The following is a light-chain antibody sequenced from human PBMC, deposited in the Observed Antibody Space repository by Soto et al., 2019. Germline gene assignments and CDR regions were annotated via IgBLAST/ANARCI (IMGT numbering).Light chain of an antibody. CDR3: QSYDSSLSGLYV. V-gene: IGLV1-40*01. CDR1: SSNIGAGYD. Sequence: QSVLTQPPSVSGAPGQRITISCTGSSSNIGAGYDVHWYRQLPGTAPKLLIFADTKRPSGVPDRFSGSKSGTSASLAITGLQAEDEAHYYCQSYDSSLSGLYVFGTGTRSPS. CDR2: ADT. J-gene: IGLJ1*01.